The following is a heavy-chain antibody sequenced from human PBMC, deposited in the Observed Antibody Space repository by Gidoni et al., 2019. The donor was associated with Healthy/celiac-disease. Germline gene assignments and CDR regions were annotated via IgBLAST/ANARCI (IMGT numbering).Heavy chain of an antibody. D-gene: IGHD6-13*01. J-gene: IGHJ6*02. CDR1: GFTFSSYW. CDR3: ARDHKAAAGDYYYYGMDV. Sequence: EVQLVESGGGLVQPGGSLRLSCAASGFTFSSYWMNWVRQAPGKGLVWVSRINSDGSSTSYADSVKGRFTISRDNAKNTLYLQMNSLRAEDTAVYYCARDHKAAAGDYYYYGMDVWGQGTTVTVSS. CDR2: INSDGSST. V-gene: IGHV3-74*01.